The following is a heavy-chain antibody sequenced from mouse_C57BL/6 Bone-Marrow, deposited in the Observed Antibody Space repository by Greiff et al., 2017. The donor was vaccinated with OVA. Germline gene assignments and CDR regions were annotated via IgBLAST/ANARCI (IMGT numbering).Heavy chain of an antibody. D-gene: IGHD2-2*01. CDR3: ARAIGGYYDAMDY. J-gene: IGHJ4*01. V-gene: IGHV5-17*01. Sequence: EVMLVESGGGLVKPGGSLKLSCAASGFTFSDYGMHWVRQAPEKGLEWVAYISSGSSTIYYADTVKGRFTISRDNAKNTLFLQMTSLRSEDTAMYYCARAIGGYYDAMDYWGQGTSVTVSS. CDR2: ISSGSSTI. CDR1: GFTFSDYG.